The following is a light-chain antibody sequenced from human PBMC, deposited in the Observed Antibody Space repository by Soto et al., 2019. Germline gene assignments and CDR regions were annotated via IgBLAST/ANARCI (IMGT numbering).Light chain of an antibody. J-gene: IGKJ5*01. CDR3: QQLNSYPLIT. V-gene: IGKV1-9*01. CDR2: AAS. CDR1: QGISSY. Sequence: FQMPQSPSSLSASVGDRVTITCRASQGISSYLAWYQQKPGKATKLLIYAASTLQSGVPSRFSGSGSGTDFTLTISSLQLEDFATYYCQQLNSYPLITFGQGTRLEIK.